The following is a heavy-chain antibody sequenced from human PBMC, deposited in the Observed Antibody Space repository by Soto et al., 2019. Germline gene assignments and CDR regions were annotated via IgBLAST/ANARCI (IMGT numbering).Heavy chain of an antibody. J-gene: IGHJ6*02. V-gene: IGHV4-31*03. CDR2: SYYSGST. CDR1: GGSISSGGYY. CDR3: ARGIYDSSGYYLFYYYGMDV. D-gene: IGHD3-22*01. Sequence: QVQLQESGPGLVKPSQTLSLTCTVSGGSISSGGYYWSWIRQHPGKGLEWIGYSYYSGSTYYNPSLMSRVTISVDTSKNQFFLKLSSVTAADTAVYYCARGIYDSSGYYLFYYYGMDVWGQGTTVTVSS.